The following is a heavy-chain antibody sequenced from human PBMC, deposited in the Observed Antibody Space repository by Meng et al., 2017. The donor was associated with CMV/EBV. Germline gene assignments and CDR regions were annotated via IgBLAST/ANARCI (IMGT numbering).Heavy chain of an antibody. Sequence: GSLRLSCVIYGGSFNNYYWNWIRQPPGKGLEWIGEINHSGSTNYNPSLKSRVTVSVDTSKNQFSLRLSSVTAADTAVYYCAIYFYDYAMDVWVQGTTVTVSS. CDR2: INHSGST. V-gene: IGHV4-34*01. CDR3: AIYFYDYAMDV. J-gene: IGHJ6*02. CDR1: GGSFNNYY.